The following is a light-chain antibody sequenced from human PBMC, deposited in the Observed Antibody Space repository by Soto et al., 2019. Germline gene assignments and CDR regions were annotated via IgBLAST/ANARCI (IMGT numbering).Light chain of an antibody. V-gene: IGKV3-20*01. CDR3: QKYGSAFT. J-gene: IGKJ3*01. CDR1: QSVSSNY. CDR2: AAS. Sequence: EIVLTQSPGTLSLSPGERATLSCRASQSVSSNYLAWYQHKPGQGPRLLIYAASSRATGIPDRFSGSGSGTDFPLPISRLETEDSALYYCQKYGSAFTFGPGTKVEI.